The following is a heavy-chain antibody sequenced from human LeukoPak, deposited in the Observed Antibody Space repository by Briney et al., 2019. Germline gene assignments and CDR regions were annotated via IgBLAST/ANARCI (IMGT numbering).Heavy chain of an antibody. V-gene: IGHV1-69*06. CDR2: IIPFFGRA. Sequence: SVKVSCKASGYTFTGYYMHWVRQAPGQGLEWMGGIIPFFGRADYAQKFQGRVTITADKSTSTAYMDLTSLKSEDTAVYYCARDNNDYVWGSYRYGFDPWGQGTLVTVSS. J-gene: IGHJ5*02. D-gene: IGHD3-16*02. CDR3: ARDNNDYVWGSYRYGFDP. CDR1: GYTFTGYY.